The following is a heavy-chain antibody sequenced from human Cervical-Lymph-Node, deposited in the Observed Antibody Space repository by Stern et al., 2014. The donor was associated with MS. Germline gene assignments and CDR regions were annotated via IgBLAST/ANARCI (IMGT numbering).Heavy chain of an antibody. CDR1: GYTFTSYA. CDR3: ARSIAGYGDFYHGAFDI. Sequence: QVQLLQPGAEVKKPGASVTISCKASGYTFTSYAFHWVRQAPGQRLEWMGWITPGNGNTRYSQKFQDRVTITRDTSASTAYVELSGLRSEDTAVYYRARSIAGYGDFYHGAFDIWGQGTVVTVSS. V-gene: IGHV1-3*01. J-gene: IGHJ3*02. D-gene: IGHD4-17*01. CDR2: ITPGNGNT.